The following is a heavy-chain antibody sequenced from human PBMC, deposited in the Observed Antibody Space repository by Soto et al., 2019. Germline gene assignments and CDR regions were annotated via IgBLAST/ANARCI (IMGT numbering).Heavy chain of an antibody. D-gene: IGHD1-26*01. Sequence: PGGSLRLSCAASEFTFSNYAMTWVRQAPGKGLEWVSLITGSGVTTYYADSVKGRFTIARDNSKNTLYLQMNSLRAGDTAIYYCAKAVSGSIHYFDYWGQGTLVTVAS. CDR2: ITGSGVTT. V-gene: IGHV3-23*01. CDR1: EFTFSNYA. CDR3: AKAVSGSIHYFDY. J-gene: IGHJ4*02.